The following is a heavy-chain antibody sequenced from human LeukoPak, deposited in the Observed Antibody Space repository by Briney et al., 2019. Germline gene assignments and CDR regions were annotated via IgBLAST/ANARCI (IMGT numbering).Heavy chain of an antibody. J-gene: IGHJ6*02. V-gene: IGHV3-48*02. D-gene: IGHD2-15*01. CDR3: ATGYCRGGSCPFSLDV. Sequence: TGGSLRLSCAAPGFTFSNYRMNWVRQAPGKGLEWVSYISCSGSAIYHADSVKGRFTISRDNAKNSLYLQMNSLRDEDTAVYYCATGYCRGGSCPFSLDVWGQGTTVTVSS. CDR1: GFTFSNYR. CDR2: ISCSGSAI.